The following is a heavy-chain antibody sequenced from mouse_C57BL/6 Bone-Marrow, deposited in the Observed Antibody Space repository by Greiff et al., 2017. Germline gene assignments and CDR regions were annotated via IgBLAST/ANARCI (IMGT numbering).Heavy chain of an antibody. V-gene: IGHV1-15*01. Sequence: QVQLQQSGAELVRPGASVTLSCKASGYTFTDYEMHWVKQTPVHGLEWIGAIDPETGGTAYNQKFKGKAILTADKSSSTAYMELRSLTSEDSAVYYCMWYYGRSLAWFAYWGQGTLVTVSA. J-gene: IGHJ3*01. CDR2: IDPETGGT. CDR1: GYTFTDYE. D-gene: IGHD1-1*01. CDR3: MWYYGRSLAWFAY.